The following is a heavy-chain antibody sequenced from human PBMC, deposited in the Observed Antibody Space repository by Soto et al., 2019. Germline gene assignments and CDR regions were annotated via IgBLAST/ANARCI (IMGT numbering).Heavy chain of an antibody. CDR1: GGSISSGGYY. J-gene: IGHJ1*01. D-gene: IGHD6-13*01. CDR3: ERVRYIAAAGTQYFQH. V-gene: IGHV4-31*03. Sequence: QVQLQESGPGLVKPSQTLSLTCTVSGGSISSGGYYWSWIRQHPGKGLEWIGYIYYSGSTYYNPSLKSRVTISVDTSKKQFSLKLSSVTAADTAVYYCERVRYIAAAGTQYFQHWGQGTLVTVSS. CDR2: IYYSGST.